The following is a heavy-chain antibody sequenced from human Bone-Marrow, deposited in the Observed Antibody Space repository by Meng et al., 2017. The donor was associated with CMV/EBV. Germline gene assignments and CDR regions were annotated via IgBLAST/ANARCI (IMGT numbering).Heavy chain of an antibody. V-gene: IGHV1-18*01. CDR3: ATEGSYSSGLNSRRGCDP. CDR1: GYTFTSYG. J-gene: IGHJ5*02. D-gene: IGHD3-22*01. CDR2: ISAYNGNT. Sequence: ASVKVSCKASGYTFTSYGISWVRQAPGQGLEWMGWISAYNGNTNYAQKLQGRVTMTTDTSTSTAYIELSSLRSNGTPFYSCATEGSYSSGLNSRRGCDPWGQGTLVTVSS.